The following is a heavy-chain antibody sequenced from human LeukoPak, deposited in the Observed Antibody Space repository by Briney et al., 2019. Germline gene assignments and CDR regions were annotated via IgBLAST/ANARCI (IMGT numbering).Heavy chain of an antibody. V-gene: IGHV4-59*01. CDR3: ARDLGRWAAAGGDNWFDP. CDR1: GFTFSSYA. D-gene: IGHD6-13*01. J-gene: IGHJ5*02. Sequence: GSLRLSCAASGFTFSSYAMHWIRQPPGKGLEWIGYIYYRGSTNYNPSLKSRVTISVDTSKNQFSLKLSSVTAADTAVYYCARDLGRWAAAGGDNWFDPWGQGTLVTVSS. CDR2: IYYRGST.